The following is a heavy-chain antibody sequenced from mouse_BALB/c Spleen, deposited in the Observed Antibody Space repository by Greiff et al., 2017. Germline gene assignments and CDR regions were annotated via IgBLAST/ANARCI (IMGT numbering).Heavy chain of an antibody. CDR1: GFTFSSYT. D-gene: IGHD1-1*01. V-gene: IGHV5-6-4*01. Sequence: DVMLVESGGGLVKPGGSLKLSCAASGFTFSSYTMSWVRQTPEKRLEWVATISSGGSYTYYPDSVKGRFTISRDNAKNTLYLQMSSLKSEDTAMYYCTRDYGSSYGWYFDVWGAGTTVTVSS. J-gene: IGHJ1*01. CDR2: ISSGGSYT. CDR3: TRDYGSSYGWYFDV.